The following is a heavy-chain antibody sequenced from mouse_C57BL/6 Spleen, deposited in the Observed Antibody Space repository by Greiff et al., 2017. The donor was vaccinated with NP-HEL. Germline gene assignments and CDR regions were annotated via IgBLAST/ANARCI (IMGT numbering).Heavy chain of an antibody. CDR1: GFNIKDYY. D-gene: IGHD2-2*01. V-gene: IGHV14-2*01. Sequence: EVQGVESGAELVKPGASVKLSCTASGFNIKDYYMHWVKQRTEQGLEWIGRIDPEDGETKYAPKFQGKATITADTSSNTAYLQLSSLTSEDPAVYYCALLWLRQRCFDYWGQGTTLTVSS. CDR2: IDPEDGET. CDR3: ALLWLRQRCFDY. J-gene: IGHJ2*01.